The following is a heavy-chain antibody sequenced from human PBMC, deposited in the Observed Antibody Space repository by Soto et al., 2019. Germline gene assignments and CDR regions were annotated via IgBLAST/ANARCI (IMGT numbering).Heavy chain of an antibody. CDR1: GFTFGDYA. J-gene: IGHJ6*03. D-gene: IGHD1-1*01. Sequence: GGSLRLSCTASGFTFGDYAMSWFRQAPGKGLEWVGFIRSKAYGGTTEYATSVKGRFTISRDDSKSIAYLQMNSLKTEDTAVYYCTRAHLNWNYYYYYMDVWGKGTTVTVSS. CDR3: TRAHLNWNYYYYYMDV. V-gene: IGHV3-49*03. CDR2: IRSKAYGGTT.